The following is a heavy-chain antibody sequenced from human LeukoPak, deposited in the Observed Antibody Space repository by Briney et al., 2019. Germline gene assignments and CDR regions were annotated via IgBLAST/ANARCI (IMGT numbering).Heavy chain of an antibody. CDR2: IHSSGTT. D-gene: IGHD6-25*01. J-gene: IGHJ5*02. V-gene: IGHV4-59*01. CDR1: GDSISGYY. Sequence: PSETLSLTCTVSGDSISGYYWSWIRQPPGKGLEWIAFIHSSGTTNYNPSLKSRVSISVDTSNNQFSLYVKPVTASDTAVYYCARGGASSEWFDPWGQGTLVTVSS. CDR3: ARGGASSEWFDP.